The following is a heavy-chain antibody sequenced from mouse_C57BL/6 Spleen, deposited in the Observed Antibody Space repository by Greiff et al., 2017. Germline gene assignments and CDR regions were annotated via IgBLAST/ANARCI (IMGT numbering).Heavy chain of an antibody. Sequence: EVKLVESGGGLVKPGGSLKLSCAASGFTFSDYGMHWVRQAPEKGLEWVAYISSGSSTIYYADTVKGRFTISSDNAKNTLCLQMTSLRSEDTAMYYWARHDGYYLYYAMDYWGQGTSVTVSS. CDR1: GFTFSDYG. J-gene: IGHJ4*01. D-gene: IGHD2-3*01. CDR2: ISSGSSTI. V-gene: IGHV5-17*01. CDR3: ARHDGYYLYYAMDY.